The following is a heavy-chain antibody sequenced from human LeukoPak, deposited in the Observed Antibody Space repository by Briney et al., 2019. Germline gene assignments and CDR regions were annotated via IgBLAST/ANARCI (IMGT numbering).Heavy chain of an antibody. V-gene: IGHV1-2*02. J-gene: IGHJ4*02. CDR2: NNPNSGGT. D-gene: IGHD3-10*01. CDR1: VYTFTCYY. Sequence: ASVNVSRKSSVYTFTCYYMHWLRQAPGQGREWMGWNNPNSGGTNYAQKFQGRVTMTRETSISTAYMELSRLRSDDTAVYYCARGLYYYGSGSYAGGYWGQGTLVTVSS. CDR3: ARGLYYYGSGSYAGGY.